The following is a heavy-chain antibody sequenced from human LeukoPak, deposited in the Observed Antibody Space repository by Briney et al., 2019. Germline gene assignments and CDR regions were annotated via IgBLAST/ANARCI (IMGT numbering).Heavy chain of an antibody. CDR2: IIPILGIA. D-gene: IGHD3-22*01. CDR1: GGTFSSYA. J-gene: IGHJ4*02. CDR3: ARAQGYYDSMVY. V-gene: IGHV1-69*04. Sequence: SVRLSCKASGGTFSSYAISSVRQAPGQGLEWRGRIIPILGIANYAQKFQGRVTITADKTTSTAYMELSSLRSEDTAVYYCARAQGYYDSMVYWGQGTLVTVSS.